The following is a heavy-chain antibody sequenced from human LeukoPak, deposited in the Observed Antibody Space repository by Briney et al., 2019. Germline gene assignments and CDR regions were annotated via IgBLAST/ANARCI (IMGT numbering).Heavy chain of an antibody. V-gene: IGHV3-64D*09. J-gene: IGHJ4*02. CDR1: GFSFSSYV. Sequence: GGSLRLSCSASGFSFSSYVMHWVRQAPGKGLEYVSAITSNGGTTYYADSVKGRFTISRDNSKNTLYLQMSSLRAEDTAVFYCVPYYADSSGYQRYFDFWGQGTLVTVSS. D-gene: IGHD3-22*01. CDR3: VPYYADSSGYQRYFDF. CDR2: ITSNGGTT.